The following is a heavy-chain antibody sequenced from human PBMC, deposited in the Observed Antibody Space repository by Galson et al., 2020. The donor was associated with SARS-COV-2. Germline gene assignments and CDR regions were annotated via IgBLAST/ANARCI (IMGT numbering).Heavy chain of an antibody. CDR2: IWFDGSQK. J-gene: IGHJ4*02. Sequence: GESLKISCAASGYTFSRHGMHWVRQTPGKGLEWVATIWFDGSQKYYSDSVKGRFTISRDNSKNTLFLKMDSLRAEDTAVYYCARLYGSGFGDYWGQGTLVTVSS. D-gene: IGHD3-10*01. V-gene: IGHV3-33*01. CDR3: ARLYGSGFGDY. CDR1: GYTFSRHG.